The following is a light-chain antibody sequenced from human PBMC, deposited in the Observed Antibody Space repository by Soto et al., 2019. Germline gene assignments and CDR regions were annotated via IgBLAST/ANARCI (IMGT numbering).Light chain of an antibody. Sequence: QSVLTQPPSASGTPGQRVTISCSGSSSNIGSNTVNWYQQLPGTAPHLLIYTNDQRPSGVPDRFSGSRSGTSASLAINGLQSEDEADYYCAAWDDSLSGPVFGGGTKLTVL. V-gene: IGLV1-44*01. CDR2: TND. CDR3: AAWDDSLSGPV. CDR1: SSNIGSNT. J-gene: IGLJ3*02.